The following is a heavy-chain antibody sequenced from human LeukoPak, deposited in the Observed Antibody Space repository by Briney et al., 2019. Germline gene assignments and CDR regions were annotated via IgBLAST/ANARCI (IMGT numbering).Heavy chain of an antibody. CDR1: GGSISSGGYY. CDR3: ASPPSTMIVFPEGY. CDR2: IYYSGST. V-gene: IGHV4-31*03. Sequence: SETLSLTCTVSGGSISSGGYYWSWIRQHPGKGLEWIGYIYYSGSTYYNPSLKSRVTISVDTSKNQFSLKLSSVTAADTAVYYCASPPSTMIVFPEGYWGQGTLVTVSS. D-gene: IGHD3-22*01. J-gene: IGHJ4*02.